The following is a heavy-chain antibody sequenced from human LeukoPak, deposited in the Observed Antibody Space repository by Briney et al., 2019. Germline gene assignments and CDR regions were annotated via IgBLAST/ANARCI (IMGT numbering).Heavy chain of an antibody. CDR1: GGTFSSYA. D-gene: IGHD2-2*01. J-gene: IGHJ6*02. CDR3: ARDFLGLHQDTRTNYYYYGMDV. Sequence: ASVKVSCKASGGTFSSYAISWVRQAPGQGLEWMGGIIPIFGLANYAQKFQGRVTITADESTSTAYMELSSLRSEDTAVYYCARDFLGLHQDTRTNYYYYGMDVWGQGTTVTVSS. V-gene: IGHV1-69*13. CDR2: IIPIFGLA.